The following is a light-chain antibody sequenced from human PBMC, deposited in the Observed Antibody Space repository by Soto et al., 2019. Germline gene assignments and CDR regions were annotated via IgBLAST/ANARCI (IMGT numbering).Light chain of an antibody. Sequence: DIQMTQSPSTLSASVGDRVSITCRASQSISTWLAWYQQKPGKAPKVLIYKASSLQSGVPSRFSGSGSGTEFNLTISSLQPDDFATYYCQQYYNYYLTFGQGTKVEIK. CDR3: QQYYNYYLT. CDR1: QSISTW. V-gene: IGKV1-5*03. J-gene: IGKJ1*01. CDR2: KAS.